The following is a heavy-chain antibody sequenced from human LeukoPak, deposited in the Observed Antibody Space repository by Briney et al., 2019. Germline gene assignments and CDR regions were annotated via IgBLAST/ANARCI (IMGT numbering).Heavy chain of an antibody. D-gene: IGHD6-19*01. Sequence: PGGSLRLSCAASGFTFSSYSMNWVRQAPGKGLEWVSSISSSSYIYYADSVKGRFTISRDNAKNSLYLQMNSLRAEDTAVYYCARRDSSGWYKPPDYWGQGTLVTVSS. V-gene: IGHV3-21*01. J-gene: IGHJ4*02. CDR1: GFTFSSYS. CDR2: ISSSSYI. CDR3: ARRDSSGWYKPPDY.